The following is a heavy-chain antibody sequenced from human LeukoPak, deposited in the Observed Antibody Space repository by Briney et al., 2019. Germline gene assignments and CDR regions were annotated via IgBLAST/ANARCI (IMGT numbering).Heavy chain of an antibody. Sequence: SSETLSLTCTVSGGSISSSRDYWGWIRRPPGKGLEWIGSIYYSGSTYYNPSLKSRVTISVDTSKNQFSLKLSSVTAADTAVYYCARHVEIAVAGPIDYWGQGTLVTVSS. D-gene: IGHD6-19*01. CDR3: ARHVEIAVAGPIDY. CDR1: GGSISSSRDY. V-gene: IGHV4-39*01. J-gene: IGHJ4*02. CDR2: IYYSGST.